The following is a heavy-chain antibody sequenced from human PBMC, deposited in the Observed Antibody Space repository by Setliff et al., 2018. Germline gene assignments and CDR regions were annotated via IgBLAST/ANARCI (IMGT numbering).Heavy chain of an antibody. CDR3: ARDKVERTYSSGWSWEYYFDY. Sequence: SVKVSCKASGGTFSSYAISWVRQAPGQGLEWMGGIIPIFGTANYAQKFQGRVTITTDESTSTAYMELGSLRSDDTAVYYCARDKVERTYSSGWSWEYYFDYWGQGTLVTVSS. CDR2: IIPIFGTA. V-gene: IGHV1-69*05. J-gene: IGHJ4*02. D-gene: IGHD6-19*01. CDR1: GGTFSSYA.